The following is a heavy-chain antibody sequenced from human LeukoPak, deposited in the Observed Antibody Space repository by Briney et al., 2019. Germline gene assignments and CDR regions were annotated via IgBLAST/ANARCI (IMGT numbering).Heavy chain of an antibody. J-gene: IGHJ4*02. Sequence: PAETLTLICVVYGGSVNGFYWSWIRQPPGKGLEWIGEITHSDVSSYPPSLTGPLAISVDTSQNQFSLKLRSVTAADTAVYYCARGIYNDYYFDYWGQGTLVTVSS. D-gene: IGHD5-24*01. CDR2: ITHSDVS. V-gene: IGHV4-34*01. CDR3: ARGIYNDYYFDY. CDR1: GGSVNGFY.